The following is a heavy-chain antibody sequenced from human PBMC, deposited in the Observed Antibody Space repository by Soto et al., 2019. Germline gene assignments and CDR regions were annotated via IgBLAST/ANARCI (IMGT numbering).Heavy chain of an antibody. Sequence: QITLRESGPTLMQPTQTLTLTCTLSGVSLTTSGVGVGWICQPPRKALEWLALIYWDDDKRFSPYLKSRPAITRHTSKIQVVMTMSSMATVDTAIYYCAPRQRTVLVGAPFSPWCQGSQVTVSS. J-gene: IGHJ5*02. V-gene: IGHV2-5*02. D-gene: IGHD2-15*01. CDR3: APRQRTVLVGAPFSP. CDR1: GVSLTTSGVG. CDR2: IYWDDDK.